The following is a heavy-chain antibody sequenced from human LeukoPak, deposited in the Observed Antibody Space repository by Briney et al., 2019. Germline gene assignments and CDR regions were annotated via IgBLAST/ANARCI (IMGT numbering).Heavy chain of an antibody. CDR3: ARDVRSHLDH. V-gene: IGHV1-18*04. CDR1: GYTFTSYG. Sequence: ASVKASCKASGYTFTSYGISWVRRAPGQRLGWMDWFNPFNGNTNYAQKLQGRLNIHTDTYTITAYVELRSRRYDGTAVYYCARDVRSHLDHWGQGNLVPVS. J-gene: IGHJ4*02. CDR2: FNPFNGNT.